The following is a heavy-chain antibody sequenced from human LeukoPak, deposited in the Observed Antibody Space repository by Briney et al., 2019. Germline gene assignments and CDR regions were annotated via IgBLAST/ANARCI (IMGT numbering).Heavy chain of an antibody. V-gene: IGHV3-23*01. CDR1: GFTFSSYG. J-gene: IGHJ4*02. D-gene: IGHD4-17*01. Sequence: GGSLRLSCAVSGFTFSSYGMSWVRQAPGKGLEWVSNISGSGGRTYYAESVKGRFTISRDNSKNTLYLQMNSLRAEDTAVYYCAKDLGYGDYPVHWGQGTLVTVSS. CDR2: ISGSGGRT. CDR3: AKDLGYGDYPVH.